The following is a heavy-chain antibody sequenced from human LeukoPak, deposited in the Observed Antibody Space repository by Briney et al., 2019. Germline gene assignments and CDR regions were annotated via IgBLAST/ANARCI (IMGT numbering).Heavy chain of an antibody. V-gene: IGHV4-59*08. D-gene: IGHD2-2*01. CDR2: IYYSGST. Sequence: PSETLSLTCSVSGGSISSYYWSWIRQPPGKGLEWIRYIYYSGSTNYNPSLKSRVTISVDTSKNQFSLKLTSVTAADTAVYYCARRSKGGDWYFDLWGRGTLVTVSS. CDR3: ARRSKGGDWYFDL. CDR1: GGSISSYY. J-gene: IGHJ2*01.